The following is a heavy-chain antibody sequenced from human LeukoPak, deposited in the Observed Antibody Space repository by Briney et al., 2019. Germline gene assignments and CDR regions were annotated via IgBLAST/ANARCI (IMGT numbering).Heavy chain of an antibody. D-gene: IGHD1-14*01. CDR2: IYYSGST. CDR3: AIRTGYYFDY. Sequence: PSETLSLTCTVSGGSISSYYWSWIRQPPGKGLEWIGYIYYSGSTNYNPSLKSRVTISVDTSKNQFSLKLSSVTAADTAVYYCAIRTGYYFDYWGQGTLVTVSS. J-gene: IGHJ4*02. V-gene: IGHV4-59*12. CDR1: GGSISSYY.